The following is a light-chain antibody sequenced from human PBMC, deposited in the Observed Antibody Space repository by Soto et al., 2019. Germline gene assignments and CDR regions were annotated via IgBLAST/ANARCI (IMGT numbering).Light chain of an antibody. CDR2: AAS. Sequence: DIQMTQSPSSLSASVGDRVTITCRAGQSIDNYLNWYQQKLGEAPKLLIYAASTLRNEVPSRFSGSGSGTDFTLSISSLQPEDFETYYCQQRYSTPPTFGQGTKLEVK. CDR3: QQRYSTPPT. J-gene: IGKJ2*01. CDR1: QSIDNY. V-gene: IGKV1-39*01.